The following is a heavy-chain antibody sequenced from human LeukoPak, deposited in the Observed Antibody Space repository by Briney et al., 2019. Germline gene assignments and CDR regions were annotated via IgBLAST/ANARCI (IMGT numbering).Heavy chain of an antibody. CDR1: AFIFSSYW. CDR2: IKQDGSEK. Sequence: GGSLRLSCAASAFIFSSYWMSWVRQAPGKGLEWVANIKQDGSEKYYVDSVKGRFTISRDNAKKSLYLQMNSLRAEDTAVYYCARELIRGNTAMVDYWGQGTLVTVSS. J-gene: IGHJ4*02. D-gene: IGHD5-18*01. CDR3: ARELIRGNTAMVDY. V-gene: IGHV3-7*01.